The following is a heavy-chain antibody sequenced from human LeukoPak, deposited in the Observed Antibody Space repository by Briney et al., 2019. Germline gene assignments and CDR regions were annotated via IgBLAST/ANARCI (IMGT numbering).Heavy chain of an antibody. D-gene: IGHD3-10*01. CDR2: IYYSGNT. CDR3: ARDDTPYGSGSYSD. Sequence: SETLSLTCTVSGGSISSSSYYWGWIRQPPGEGLESIGSIYYSGNTYYNPSLKSRVTISVDTSKNQFSLKLSSVTAADTAVYYCARDDTPYGSGSYSDWGQGTLVSVSS. V-gene: IGHV4-39*07. J-gene: IGHJ4*02. CDR1: GGSISSSSYY.